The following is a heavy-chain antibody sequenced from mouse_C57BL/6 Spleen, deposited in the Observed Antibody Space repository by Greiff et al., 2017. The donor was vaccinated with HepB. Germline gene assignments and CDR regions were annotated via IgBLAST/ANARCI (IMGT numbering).Heavy chain of an antibody. J-gene: IGHJ2*01. CDR3: AEGNGDFDY. CDR1: GYTFTSYW. V-gene: IGHV1-59*01. CDR2: IDPSDSYT. D-gene: IGHD2-1*01. Sequence: QVQLQQPGAELVRPGTSVKLSCKASGYTFTSYWMHWVKQRPGQGLEWIGVIDPSDSYTNYNQKFKGKATLTVDTSSSTAYMQLSSLTSEDSAVYYCAEGNGDFDYWGQGTTLTVSA.